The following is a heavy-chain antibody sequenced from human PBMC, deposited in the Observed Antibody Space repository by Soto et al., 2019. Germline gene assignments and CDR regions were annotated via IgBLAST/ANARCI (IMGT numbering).Heavy chain of an antibody. D-gene: IGHD6-13*01. Sequence: QVQLVQSGAEVKKPGSSVKVSCKASGGTFSNHAISWVRQAPGQGLEWMGGFIPIFATANYAQKFQGRVTITADEATSTVSMELSSLRSEDTAVYYCARDLSVVATGSLGWGQGTLVTVSS. CDR2: FIPIFATA. CDR1: GGTFSNHA. CDR3: ARDLSVVATGSLG. J-gene: IGHJ4*02. V-gene: IGHV1-69*12.